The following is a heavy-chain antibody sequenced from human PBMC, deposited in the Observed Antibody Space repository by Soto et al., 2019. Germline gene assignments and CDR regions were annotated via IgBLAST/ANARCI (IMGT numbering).Heavy chain of an antibody. Sequence: QVQLVESGGGLVKPGGSLRLSCAASGFTFSDYYMTWIRQAPGKGLEWLSYITYNGDTIYYADCVKGRFTISRDNAHTSLYLEMNSLRAEDTAIYYCARLRPTNTGGTFDIWGQGTMVTVSS. J-gene: IGHJ3*02. CDR3: ARLRPTNTGGTFDI. D-gene: IGHD3-16*01. V-gene: IGHV3-11*01. CDR2: ITYNGDTI. CDR1: GFTFSDYY.